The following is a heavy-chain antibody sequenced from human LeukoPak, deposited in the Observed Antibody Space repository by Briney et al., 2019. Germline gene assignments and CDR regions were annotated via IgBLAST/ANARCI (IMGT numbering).Heavy chain of an antibody. CDR1: GDSISSYY. CDR2: IYYSGNT. D-gene: IGHD5-24*01. V-gene: IGHV4-59*01. J-gene: IGHJ4*02. CDR3: ARSPRWLQLDY. Sequence: SETLSLTCTVSGDSISSYYWSWIRQPPGKGLEWIGYIYYSGNTNYNPSLKSRVTISVDTSKNQFSLKLSSVTAADTAVYYCARSPRWLQLDYWGQGTLVTVSS.